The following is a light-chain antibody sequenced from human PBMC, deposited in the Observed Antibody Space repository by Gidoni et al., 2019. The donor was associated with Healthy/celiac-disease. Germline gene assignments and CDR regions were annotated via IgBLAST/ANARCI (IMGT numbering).Light chain of an antibody. J-gene: IGLJ2*01. CDR2: EVS. Sequence: QAALTQPASVSGSPGQSITISCTGTSSDVGGYNLVSFQQHTGNAPKLMIYEVSKRPSVVSNRFSGSKSGNTASLTISGLQAEDEADYYGCSYAGSSTVVFGGGTKLTVL. CDR3: CSYAGSSTVV. V-gene: IGLV2-23*02. CDR1: SSDVGGYNL.